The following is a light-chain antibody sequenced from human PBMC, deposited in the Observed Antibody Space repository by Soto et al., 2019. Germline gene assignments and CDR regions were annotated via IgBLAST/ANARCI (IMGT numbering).Light chain of an antibody. Sequence: EIVLTQSPATLSLSPGERATLSCRASQSVTNSLAWYQQKPGQAPRLLVYDASNRATGIPTRFRGSGSGTDFTLTISNLEPEDFAVYYGQQHISWPLTFGGGTKVEIK. CDR1: QSVTNS. CDR2: DAS. V-gene: IGKV3-11*01. J-gene: IGKJ4*01. CDR3: QQHISWPLT.